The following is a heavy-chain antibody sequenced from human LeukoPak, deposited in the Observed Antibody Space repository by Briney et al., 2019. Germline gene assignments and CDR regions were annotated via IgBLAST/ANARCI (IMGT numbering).Heavy chain of an antibody. D-gene: IGHD6-19*01. J-gene: IGHJ4*02. V-gene: IGHV3-7*01. CDR2: IKQDGSGK. CDR1: GFTFSSYW. CDR3: AREDYSSGWSGKNDY. Sequence: GGSLRLSCAASGFTFSSYWMSWVRQAPGKGLEWVANIKQDGSGKYYVDPVKGRFTISGDNAKNSLYLQMNSLRAEDTAVYYCAREDYSSGWSGKNDYWGQGTLVTVSS.